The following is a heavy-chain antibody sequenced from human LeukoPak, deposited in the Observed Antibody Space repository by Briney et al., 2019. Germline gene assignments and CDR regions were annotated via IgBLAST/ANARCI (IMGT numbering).Heavy chain of an antibody. Sequence: ASVKVSCKASGYTFTGYYMHWVRQAPGQGLEWMGWINPNSGGTNYAQKFQGRVTMTRDTSISTAYMELSRLRSDDTAVYYCARSPARRSAYGMDVWGQGTTVTVSS. CDR3: ARSPARRSAYGMDV. D-gene: IGHD6-6*01. CDR1: GYTFTGYY. CDR2: INPNSGGT. J-gene: IGHJ6*02. V-gene: IGHV1-2*02.